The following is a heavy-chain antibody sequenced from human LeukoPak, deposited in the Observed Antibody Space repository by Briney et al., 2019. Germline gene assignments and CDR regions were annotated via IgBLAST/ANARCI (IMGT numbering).Heavy chain of an antibody. CDR1: GGSISSYY. J-gene: IGHJ3*02. V-gene: IGHV4-4*07. D-gene: IGHD3-16*01. CDR3: ARDPAFMKNAFDI. CDR2: IYTSGST. Sequence: ETLPLTCTVSGGSISSYYWSWIRQPAGKGLEWIGRIYTSGSTNYNPSLKSRVTMSVDTSKNQFSLKLSSVTAADTAVYYCARDPAFMKNAFDIWGQGTMVTVSS.